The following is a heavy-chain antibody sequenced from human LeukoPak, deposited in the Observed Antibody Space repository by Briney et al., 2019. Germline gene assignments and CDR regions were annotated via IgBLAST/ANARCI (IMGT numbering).Heavy chain of an antibody. CDR3: ARGTRYIVATIDHFDY. D-gene: IGHD5-12*01. CDR1: GASISSYY. CDR2: IYYSGST. J-gene: IGHJ4*02. V-gene: IGHV4-59*12. Sequence: SETLSLTCTVSGASISSYYWSWIRQPPGKGLEWIGYIYYSGSTYYNPSLKSRVTISVDTSKNQFSLKLSSVTAADTAVYYCARGTRYIVATIDHFDYWGQGTLVTVSS.